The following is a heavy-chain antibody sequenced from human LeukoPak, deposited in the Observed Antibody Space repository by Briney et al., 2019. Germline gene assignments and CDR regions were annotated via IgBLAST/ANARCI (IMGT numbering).Heavy chain of an antibody. D-gene: IGHD4-17*01. CDR2: ISYDGSRK. CDR3: AKSVRSTVTLDAFDI. J-gene: IGHJ3*02. Sequence: GTSLRLSCAASGFTFSSDGMHWVRQAPGKGLEWVAAISYDGSRKYYGDSVKGRFTISRDNPENTLYLQMNRLRAEDTAVYYCAKSVRSTVTLDAFDIWGQGTMVTVSS. CDR1: GFTFSSDG. V-gene: IGHV3-33*05.